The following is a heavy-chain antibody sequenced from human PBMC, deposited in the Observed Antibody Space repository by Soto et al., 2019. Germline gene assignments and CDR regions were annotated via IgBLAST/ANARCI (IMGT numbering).Heavy chain of an antibody. CDR1: GFPFSSYA. V-gene: IGHV3-48*02. CDR3: ARDLSH. J-gene: IGHJ4*02. Sequence: GGSLRLSCVASGFPFSSYAMHWVRQAPGKGLEWISYINGASTTTFYADSVKGRFTVSRDNAKNSVYLQMSSLRHEDTAFYYCARDLSHWGQGMLVTVSS. CDR2: INGASTTT.